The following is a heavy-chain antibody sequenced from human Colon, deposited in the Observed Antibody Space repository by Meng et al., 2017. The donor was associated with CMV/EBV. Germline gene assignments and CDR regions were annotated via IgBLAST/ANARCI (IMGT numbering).Heavy chain of an antibody. J-gene: IGHJ1*01. CDR3: ARGPPAARGYFQH. D-gene: IGHD2-2*01. Sequence: GESLKISCAASGFSFNTYGMHWVRQAPGKGLEWVAFTSYDGSDKYYVDSVKGRFTISRDNSKNTLYLQMNSLRVEDTAVYSCARGPPAARGYFQHWGQGTLVTVSS. V-gene: IGHV3-30*02. CDR2: TSYDGSDK. CDR1: GFSFNTYG.